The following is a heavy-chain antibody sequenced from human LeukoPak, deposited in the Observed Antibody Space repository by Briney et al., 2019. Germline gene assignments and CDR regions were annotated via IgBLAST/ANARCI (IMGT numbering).Heavy chain of an antibody. J-gene: IGHJ4*02. CDR1: GFTVSSNY. CDR3: ARGEGGYYQAC. D-gene: IGHD1-26*01. CDR2: IYTGGST. Sequence: PGGSLRLSCAASGFTVSSNYMSWVRQAPGKGLEWVSSIYTGGSTYYADSVKGRFTISRDNSNNTLYLLMNSLRAEDTAVYYCARGEGGYYQACWGQGALVTVPS. V-gene: IGHV3-53*01.